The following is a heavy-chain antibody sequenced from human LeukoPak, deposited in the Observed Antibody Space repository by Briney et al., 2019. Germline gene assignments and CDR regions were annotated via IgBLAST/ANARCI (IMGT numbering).Heavy chain of an antibody. CDR3: ARDHYGGNSFDY. CDR2: IYYSGST. Sequence: SETLSLTCTVSGGSISSYYWSWIWQPPGKGLEWIGYIYYSGSTNYNPSLKSRVTISVDTSKNQFSLKLSSVTAADTAVYYCARDHYGGNSFDYWGQGTLVTVSS. V-gene: IGHV4-59*12. J-gene: IGHJ4*02. D-gene: IGHD4-23*01. CDR1: GGSISSYY.